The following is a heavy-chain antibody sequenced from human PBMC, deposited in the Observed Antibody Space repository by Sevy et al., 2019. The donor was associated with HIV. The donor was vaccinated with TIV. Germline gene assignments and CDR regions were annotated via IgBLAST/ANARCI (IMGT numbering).Heavy chain of an antibody. J-gene: IGHJ4*02. CDR2: FDPEDGET. CDR1: EYSLTKLT. D-gene: IGHD3-22*01. Sequence: DSVKVSCKVSEYSLTKLTMHWVRLAPGKGHEWMGRFDPEDGETIFAQKFQGRVTMTEDTSTDTAYMQLSSLRSEDTAVYYCASAREFYEDSSGYLDYWGQGTLVTVSS. V-gene: IGHV1-24*01. CDR3: ASAREFYEDSSGYLDY.